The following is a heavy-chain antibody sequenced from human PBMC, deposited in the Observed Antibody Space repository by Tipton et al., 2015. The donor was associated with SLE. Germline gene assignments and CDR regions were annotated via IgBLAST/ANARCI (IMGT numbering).Heavy chain of an antibody. CDR3: ASNYYDNFDY. Sequence: GSLRLSCMASGFTSSHYWMAWVRQAPGKGLEWVASISQDGNQEFYVDSVKGRFTISRDNAKNSLYLQMNSLTAEDTAVYYCASNYYDNFDYWGRGTLVTVSP. J-gene: IGHJ4*02. D-gene: IGHD3-22*01. CDR1: GFTSSHYW. CDR2: ISQDGNQE. V-gene: IGHV3-7*01.